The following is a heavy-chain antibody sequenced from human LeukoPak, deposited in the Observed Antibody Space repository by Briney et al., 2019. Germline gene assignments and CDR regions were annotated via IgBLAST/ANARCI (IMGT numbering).Heavy chain of an antibody. Sequence: PGRSLRLSCAASGFTFSSHGMHWVRQAPGKGLEWVAVIWYDGSNKYYADSVKGRFTISRDNAKNTLYLQMNSLRADDTAVYYCARGYCTGGGSCSRGYWGQGTLVTVSS. CDR1: GFTFSSHG. CDR2: IWYDGSNK. V-gene: IGHV3-33*01. CDR3: ARGYCTGGGSCSRGY. J-gene: IGHJ4*02. D-gene: IGHD2-8*02.